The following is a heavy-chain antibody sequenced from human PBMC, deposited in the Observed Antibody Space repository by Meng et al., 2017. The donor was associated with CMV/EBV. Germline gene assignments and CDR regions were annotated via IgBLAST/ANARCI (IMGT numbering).Heavy chain of an antibody. J-gene: IGHJ5*02. CDR2: INPSGGST. CDR3: AIQPIAAAGDWFDP. Sequence: ASVKVSCKASGYTFTSYYMHWVRQAPGQGLEWMGIINPSGGSTSYAQKFQGRVTMTRDTSTSTVYMELSRLRSDDTAVYYCAIQPIAAAGDWFDPWGQGTLVTVSS. D-gene: IGHD6-13*01. V-gene: IGHV1-46*01. CDR1: GYTFTSYY.